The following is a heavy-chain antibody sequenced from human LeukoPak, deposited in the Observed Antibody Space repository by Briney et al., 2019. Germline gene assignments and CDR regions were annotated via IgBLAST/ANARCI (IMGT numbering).Heavy chain of an antibody. J-gene: IGHJ4*02. Sequence: PSETLSLTCTVSGGSISSSSYYWGWIRQPPGKGLEWIGSIYYSGSTNYNPSLKSRVTIYVDTSRNQFSLKLSSVTAADTAVYYCARGPLFRSSGYYSPWKYYFDYWGQGTLVTVSS. CDR1: GGSISSSSYY. V-gene: IGHV4-39*01. CDR2: IYYSGST. CDR3: ARGPLFRSSGYYSPWKYYFDY. D-gene: IGHD3-22*01.